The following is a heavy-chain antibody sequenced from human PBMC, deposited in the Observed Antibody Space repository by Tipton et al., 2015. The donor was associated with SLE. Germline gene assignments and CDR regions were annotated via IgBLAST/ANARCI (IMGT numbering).Heavy chain of an antibody. CDR3: ARQRLRLLSPLDA. CDR2: INHSGST. D-gene: IGHD3-10*01. J-gene: IGHJ6*02. V-gene: IGHV4-34*01. CDR1: GGSFSGYY. Sequence: TLSLTCAVYGGSFSGYYWSWIRQPPGKGLEWIGEINHSGSTNYNPSLKSRVTISVDTSKNQFSLKLTSVTAADTAVYYCARQRLRLLSPLDAWGQGTTVTVS.